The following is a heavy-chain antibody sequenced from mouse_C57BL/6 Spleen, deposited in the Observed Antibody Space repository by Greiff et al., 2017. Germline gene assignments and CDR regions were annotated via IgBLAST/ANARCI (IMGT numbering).Heavy chain of an antibody. Sequence: EVQLQQSGPELVKPGASVKISCKASGYTFTDYYMNWVKQSNGKSLEWIGDINPNNGGTSYNQKFKGKATLTVDKSSSTAYMELRSLTSEDSAVYYCAIYYGFPFAYWGQGNLVTVSA. CDR1: GYTFTDYY. D-gene: IGHD2-2*01. CDR3: AIYYGFPFAY. CDR2: INPNNGGT. V-gene: IGHV1-26*01. J-gene: IGHJ3*01.